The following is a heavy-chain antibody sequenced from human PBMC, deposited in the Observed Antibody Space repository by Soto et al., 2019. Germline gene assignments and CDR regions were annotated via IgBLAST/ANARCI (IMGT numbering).Heavy chain of an antibody. CDR3: ARVKSNDYVWGSYRFSLAFDI. V-gene: IGHV4-4*07. D-gene: IGHD3-16*02. CDR2: IYTSGST. Sequence: KPSETLSLTCTVSGGSISSYYWSWIRQPAGKGLEWIGRIYTSGSTNYNPSLKSRVTMSVDTSKNQFSLKLSSVTAADTAVYYCARVKSNDYVWGSYRFSLAFDIWGQGTMVTVSS. J-gene: IGHJ3*02. CDR1: GGSISSYY.